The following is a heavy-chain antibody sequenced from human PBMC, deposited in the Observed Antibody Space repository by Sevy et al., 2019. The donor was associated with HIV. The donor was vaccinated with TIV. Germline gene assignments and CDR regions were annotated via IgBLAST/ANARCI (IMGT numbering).Heavy chain of an antibody. J-gene: IGHJ4*02. V-gene: IGHV3-23*01. CDR2: INNSGGST. D-gene: IGHD6-13*01. CDR1: GFTVNTYA. Sequence: GGSLRLSCAVSGFTVNTYAMSWVRQAPGKGLEWVAVINNSGGSTDYADSVRGRFSISRDNPNVYLEMNSLRVEDTAVYYCVKERVGYISSWYYFDYWAQGTLVTVS. CDR3: VKERVGYISSWYYFDY.